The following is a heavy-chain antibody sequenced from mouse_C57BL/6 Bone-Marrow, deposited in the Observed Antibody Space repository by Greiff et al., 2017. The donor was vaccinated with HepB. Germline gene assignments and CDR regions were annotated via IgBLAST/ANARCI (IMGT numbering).Heavy chain of an antibody. CDR3: ARDYYGSSDYFDY. V-gene: IGHV5-9*01. Sequence: EVKVVESGGGLVKPGGSLKLSCAASGFTFSSYTMSWVRQTPEKRLEWVATISGGGGNTYYPDSVKGRFTISRDNAKNTLYLQMSSLRSEDTALYYCARDYYGSSDYFDYWGQGTTLTVSS. J-gene: IGHJ2*01. CDR1: GFTFSSYT. D-gene: IGHD1-1*01. CDR2: ISGGGGNT.